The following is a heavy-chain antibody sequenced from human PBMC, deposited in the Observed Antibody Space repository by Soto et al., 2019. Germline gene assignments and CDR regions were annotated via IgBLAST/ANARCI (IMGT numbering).Heavy chain of an antibody. J-gene: IGHJ6*02. Sequence: VGSLRLSCAASGFTFSSYAMSWVRQAPGKGLEWVSAISGSGGSTYYADSVKGRFTISRDNSKNTLYLQMNSLRAEDTAVYYCAKGLKNTIFGVVIRDYYYYYGMDVWGQGTTVTVSS. D-gene: IGHD3-3*01. V-gene: IGHV3-23*01. CDR2: ISGSGGST. CDR1: GFTFSSYA. CDR3: AKGLKNTIFGVVIRDYYYYYGMDV.